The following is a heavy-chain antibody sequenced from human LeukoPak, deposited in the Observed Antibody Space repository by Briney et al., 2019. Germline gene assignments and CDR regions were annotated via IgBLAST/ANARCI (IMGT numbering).Heavy chain of an antibody. V-gene: IGHV4-59*01. CDR3: ARDTGRDGGFDY. Sequence: SETLSLTCTVSGDSITSYHWSWIRQPPGKGPEWIGFIHYTGTTNYSPSLRSRVTISVDTSKNQFSLKLSSVTAADTAVYYCARDTGRDGGFDYWDQGTLVTVSS. D-gene: IGHD1-1*01. CDR1: GDSITSYH. J-gene: IGHJ4*02. CDR2: IHYTGTT.